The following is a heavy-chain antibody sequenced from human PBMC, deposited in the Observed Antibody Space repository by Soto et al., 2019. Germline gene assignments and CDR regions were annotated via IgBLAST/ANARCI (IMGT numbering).Heavy chain of an antibody. D-gene: IGHD6-13*01. CDR2: IYSDGRT. V-gene: IGHV3-53*02. J-gene: IGHJ4*02. CDR3: ARCSGWSCECYFDC. Sequence: DVQLVETGGGLIQPGGSLRLSCAASGFIVSNSYMSWVRQAPGKGLEWVSVIYSDGRTYYSDSVKGRFTISRDNSKNTLYLQMNSLSAEDTAVYYCARCSGWSCECYFDCWGQGTRVNVSS. CDR1: GFIVSNSY.